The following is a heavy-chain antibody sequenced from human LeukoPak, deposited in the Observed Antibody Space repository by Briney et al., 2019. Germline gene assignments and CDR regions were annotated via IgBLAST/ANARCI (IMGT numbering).Heavy chain of an antibody. V-gene: IGHV3-21*01. D-gene: IGHD1-1*01. CDR2: INSGSTYT. J-gene: IGHJ4*02. CDR3: ARSLTTLTYEGY. Sequence: GGSLRLSCAASGFTFSSYMMNWVRQAPGKGLEWVSSINSGSTYTYYTESVKGRFTDSRDNAENSLFLQMNSLRAEDTAIYYCARSLTTLTYEGYWGQGTLVTVSS. CDR1: GFTFSSYM.